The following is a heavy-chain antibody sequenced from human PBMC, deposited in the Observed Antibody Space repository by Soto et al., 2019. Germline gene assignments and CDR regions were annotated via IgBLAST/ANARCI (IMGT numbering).Heavy chain of an antibody. CDR1: GFTFRTYG. V-gene: IGHV3-30*18. D-gene: IGHD6-19*01. J-gene: IGHJ4*02. Sequence: EGSLRLSCAASGFTFRTYGMHWVRQAPGKGLEWVAFISDDGSQKYYGDSVKGRFTISRDNSKNTLSLRMISLRTEDTSVYYCAKEAPGGWHFFDTWGQGTLVTVSS. CDR3: AKEAPGGWHFFDT. CDR2: ISDDGSQK.